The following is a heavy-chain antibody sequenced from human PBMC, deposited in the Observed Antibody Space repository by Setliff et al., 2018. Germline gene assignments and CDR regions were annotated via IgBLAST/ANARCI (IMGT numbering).Heavy chain of an antibody. CDR3: EKSPHDFWSGRVFFDY. CDR1: GDTFSTYS. V-gene: IGHV1-69*06. Sequence: SVKVSCTASGDTFSTYSVSCVRQAPGQGLEWMGGIIPLLETAKYAQKFQGRVTMTADKSTSTGYMELSSKTREDTAIYYCEKSPHDFWSGRVFFDYWGQGILVTVSS. D-gene: IGHD3-3*01. CDR2: IIPLLETA. J-gene: IGHJ4*01.